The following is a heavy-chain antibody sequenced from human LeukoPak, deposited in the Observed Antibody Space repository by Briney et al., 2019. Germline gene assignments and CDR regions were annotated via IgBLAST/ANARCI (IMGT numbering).Heavy chain of an antibody. CDR1: GYGFSDVY. CDR2: INPHSGAT. D-gene: IGHD5/OR15-5a*01. V-gene: IGHV1-2*02. J-gene: IGHJ5*02. Sequence: ASVKVSCKASGYGFSDVYFNWVRQAPGQGLEWMGWINPHSGATNYAQRFQGGVSMDASIDTAYMELSRLTSDDTAVYYCATSSSVTHTRDPWGQGTLVTVSS. CDR3: ATSSSVTHTRDP.